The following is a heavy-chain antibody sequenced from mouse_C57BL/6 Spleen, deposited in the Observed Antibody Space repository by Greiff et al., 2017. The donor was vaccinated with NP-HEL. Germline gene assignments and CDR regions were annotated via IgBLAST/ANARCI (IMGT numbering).Heavy chain of an antibody. J-gene: IGHJ2*01. V-gene: IGHV1-26*01. Sequence: EVQLQQSGPELVKPGASVKISCKASGYTFTDYYMNWVKQSHGKSLEWIGDINPNNGGTSYNQKFKGKATLTVDKSSSTAYMELRSLTSEDSAVYYCARPLLYYYGSPFDYWGQGTTLTVSS. D-gene: IGHD1-1*01. CDR3: ARPLLYYYGSPFDY. CDR1: GYTFTDYY. CDR2: INPNNGGT.